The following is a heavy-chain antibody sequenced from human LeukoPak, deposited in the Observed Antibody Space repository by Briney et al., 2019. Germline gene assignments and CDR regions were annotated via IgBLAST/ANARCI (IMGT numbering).Heavy chain of an antibody. Sequence: ASVKVSCKASGYTFTDYNVYWVRQAPGQGPEWMGWIQPKSGGTIYAQRFQGRVTMTRDRSISTAYMELSSQRYDDTAVYYCAGRYCSGGSCIPDYWGQGTLVTVSS. V-gene: IGHV1-2*02. CDR1: GYTFTDYN. D-gene: IGHD2-15*01. CDR3: AGRYCSGGSCIPDY. CDR2: IQPKSGGT. J-gene: IGHJ4*02.